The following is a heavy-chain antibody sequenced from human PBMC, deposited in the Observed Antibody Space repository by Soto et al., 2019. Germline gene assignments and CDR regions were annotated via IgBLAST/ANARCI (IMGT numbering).Heavy chain of an antibody. Sequence: GGSLRLSCAASGFTFSSYEMNWVRQAPGKGLEWVSYISSSGSTIYYADSVKGRFTISRDNAKNSLYLQMNSLRAEDTAVYYCARESSGSGIDYWGQGTLVTVSS. CDR1: GFTFSSYE. V-gene: IGHV3-48*03. D-gene: IGHD3-10*01. CDR2: ISSSGSTI. J-gene: IGHJ4*02. CDR3: ARESSGSGIDY.